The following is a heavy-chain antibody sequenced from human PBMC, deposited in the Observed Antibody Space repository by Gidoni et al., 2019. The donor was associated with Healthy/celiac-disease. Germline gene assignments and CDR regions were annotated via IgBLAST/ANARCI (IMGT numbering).Heavy chain of an antibody. CDR1: GFTFSSYA. V-gene: IGHV3-23*01. J-gene: IGHJ5*02. CDR3: AKLNYGSGATPYVGWCDP. Sequence: EVQLLESGGGLVQPGWSLRRSCSASGFTFSSYAMSWVRPAPGKGLEWVAVISGSCGSTYYAHAVKGRFTISRYNSKNTLYLQMNSLRAEDTAVYYCAKLNYGSGATPYVGWCDPWCQGTLVTVSS. D-gene: IGHD3-10*01. CDR2: ISGSCGST.